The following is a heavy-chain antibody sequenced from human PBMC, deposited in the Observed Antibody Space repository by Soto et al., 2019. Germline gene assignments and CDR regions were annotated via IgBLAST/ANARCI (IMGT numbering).Heavy chain of an antibody. CDR2: ISGSGGST. J-gene: IGHJ4*02. CDR1: GLTFGSRA. V-gene: IGHV3-23*01. CDR3: AKTNYYDSSGYPTYFDY. Sequence: EVQLLESGGDLKQPGGSLRLSCVASGLTFGSRAMTWVRQAPGEGLQWVSAISGSGGSTYYADSVKGRFTISRDNSKNTLYLQMNSLRAEDTAVYYCAKTNYYDSSGYPTYFDYWGQGTLVTVSS. D-gene: IGHD3-22*01.